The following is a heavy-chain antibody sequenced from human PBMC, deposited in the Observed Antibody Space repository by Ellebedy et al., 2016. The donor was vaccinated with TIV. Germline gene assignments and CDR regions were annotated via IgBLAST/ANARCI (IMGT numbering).Heavy chain of an antibody. V-gene: IGHV3-30*18. CDR1: GFTFSDYF. CDR3: AKDVRYQYCSSTSCYFDYLDP. CDR2: ISYDGTYK. J-gene: IGHJ5*02. D-gene: IGHD2-2*01. Sequence: GGSLRLSXEASGFTFSDYFMHWVRQAPGKGLEWVALISYDGTYKYHADSVKGRFTISRDNSRNTLYLQMNSLRANDTAIYYCAKDVRYQYCSSTSCYFDYLDPWGQGTLVTVSS.